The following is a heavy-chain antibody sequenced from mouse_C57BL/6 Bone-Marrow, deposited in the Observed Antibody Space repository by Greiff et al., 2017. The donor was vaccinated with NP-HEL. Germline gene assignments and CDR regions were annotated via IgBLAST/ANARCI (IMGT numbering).Heavy chain of an antibody. V-gene: IGHV1-81*01. J-gene: IGHJ1*03. D-gene: IGHD1-1*01. CDR2: IYPRSGNT. CDR3: ASPSYYGTLPYSDV. Sequence: QVQLQQSGAELARPGASVKLSCKASGYTFTSYGISWVKQRTGQGLEWIGEIYPRSGNTYYNEKFKGKATLTADKSSSTAYMELRSLTSEDSAVYFCASPSYYGTLPYSDVWGTGTTVTVSS. CDR1: GYTFTSYG.